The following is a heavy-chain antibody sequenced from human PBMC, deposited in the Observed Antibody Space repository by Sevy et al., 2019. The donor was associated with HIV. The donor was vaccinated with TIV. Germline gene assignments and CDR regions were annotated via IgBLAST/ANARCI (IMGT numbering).Heavy chain of an antibody. CDR1: GDSVSSNSAA. CDR2: TYYTSKWNN. D-gene: IGHD7-27*01. V-gene: IGHV6-1*01. Sequence: SQTLSLTCAISGDSVSSNSAAWNWIRQSPSRGIEWLGRTYYTSKWNNNYAVSVKSRITINPETSKNQFSLQLKTVTAEDTAVYYCVSGDTGDRRRGFDIGDQGTMVTVSS. CDR3: VSGDTGDRRRGFDI. J-gene: IGHJ3*02.